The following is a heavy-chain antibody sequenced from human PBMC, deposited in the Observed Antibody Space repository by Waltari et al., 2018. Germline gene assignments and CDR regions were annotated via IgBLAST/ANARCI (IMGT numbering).Heavy chain of an antibody. CDR2: ITSTSSTI. CDR1: GFTFSGYS. D-gene: IGHD1-26*01. CDR3: ARVRGSYQRYYFDY. V-gene: IGHV3-48*04. J-gene: IGHJ4*02. Sequence: EVQLVESGGGLVQPGGSLRLSCAASGFTFSGYSMNWVRQAPGKGLEWVSYITSTSSTIYYADSVKGRFTISRDNAKNSLYLQMNSLSAEDTAVYYCARVRGSYQRYYFDYWGQGTLVTVSS.